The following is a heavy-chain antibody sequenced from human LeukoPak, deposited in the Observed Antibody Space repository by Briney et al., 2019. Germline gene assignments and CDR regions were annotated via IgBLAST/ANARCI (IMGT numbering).Heavy chain of an antibody. Sequence: GESLKISCQASGYSFTQYWIGWVRQLPGKGLEWMGIIYPDDSDTKYSPSFEGQVTFSADKSINTAYLQWNSLKASDTAVYYCAKLRLSAAEASFSDYWGPGTLVTVSS. CDR3: AKLRLSAAEASFSDY. V-gene: IGHV5-51*01. J-gene: IGHJ4*02. CDR2: IYPDDSDT. CDR1: GYSFTQYW. D-gene: IGHD3-3*02.